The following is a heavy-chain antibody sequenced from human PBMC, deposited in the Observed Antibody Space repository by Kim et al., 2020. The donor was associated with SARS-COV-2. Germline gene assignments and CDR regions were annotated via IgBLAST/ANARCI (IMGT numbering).Heavy chain of an antibody. D-gene: IGHD1-1*01. CDR1: GFTLSSYE. Sequence: GGSLRLSCAVSGFTLSSYEMNWVRQAPGKGMEWVSYINRSGSSRHYEDSVKGRFTISRDNAKNSLYLQMNSLRAEDTAVYYCAREVTTTPDAFDIWGQGTLVHV. V-gene: IGHV3-48*03. CDR3: AREVTTTPDAFDI. CDR2: INRSGSSR. J-gene: IGHJ3*02.